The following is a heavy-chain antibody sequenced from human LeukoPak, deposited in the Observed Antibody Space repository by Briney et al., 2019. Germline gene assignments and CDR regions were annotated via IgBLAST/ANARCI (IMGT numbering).Heavy chain of an antibody. CDR3: ARDSLLLWFGELLYWFDP. Sequence: ASVKVSCKASGYTFTSYGISWVRQAPGQGLEWMGWISAYNGNTNYAQKLQGRVTMTTDTSTSTAYMELRSLRSDDTAVYYCARDSLLLWFGELLYWFDPWGQGTLVTVSS. V-gene: IGHV1-18*01. D-gene: IGHD3-10*01. J-gene: IGHJ5*02. CDR1: GYTFTSYG. CDR2: ISAYNGNT.